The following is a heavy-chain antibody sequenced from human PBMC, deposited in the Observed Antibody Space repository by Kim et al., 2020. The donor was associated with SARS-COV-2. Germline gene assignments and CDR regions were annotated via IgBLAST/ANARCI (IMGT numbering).Heavy chain of an antibody. CDR1: GGSISSYY. CDR3: ARGGTYYGSGSYHFYYYYGMDV. CDR2: IYYSGST. J-gene: IGHJ6*02. V-gene: IGHV4-59*13. D-gene: IGHD3-10*01. Sequence: SETLSLTCTVSGGSISSYYWSWIRQPPGKGLEWIGYIYYSGSTNYNPSLKSRVTISVDTSKNQFSLKLSSVTAADTAVYYCARGGTYYGSGSYHFYYYYGMDVWGQGTTVTVSS.